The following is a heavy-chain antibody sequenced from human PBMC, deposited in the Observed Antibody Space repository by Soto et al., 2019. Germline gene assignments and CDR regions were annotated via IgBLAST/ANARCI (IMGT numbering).Heavy chain of an antibody. CDR1: GFTVSTNF. CDR2: IYSAGST. CDR3: ARARMQLWPNYYDDGLDV. V-gene: IGHV3-66*01. J-gene: IGHJ6*02. D-gene: IGHD5-18*01. Sequence: EVQLVESGGGLVQPGGSLRLSCAASGFTVSTNFMTWVRQAPGKGLEWVSVIYSAGSTFYADSVKGRFTITRDNSKNTLYXXLXSLKAXDTAVYXXARARMQLWPNYYDDGLDVWGQGTTVTVSS.